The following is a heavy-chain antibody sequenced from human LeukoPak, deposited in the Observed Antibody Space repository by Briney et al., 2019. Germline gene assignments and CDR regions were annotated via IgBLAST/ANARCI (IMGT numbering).Heavy chain of an antibody. J-gene: IGHJ3*02. V-gene: IGHV3-53*01. CDR3: ARTRSDAFDI. Sequence: GGSLRLSCAASGXTVNSNYVSWVRQAPGKGLEWVLVLYSDGSTSYADSVKGRFSISRDYSKTTLYLQMNSPRAEDTAVYYCARTRSDAFDIWGQGTMVTVSS. D-gene: IGHD2-2*01. CDR1: GXTVNSNY. CDR2: LYSDGST.